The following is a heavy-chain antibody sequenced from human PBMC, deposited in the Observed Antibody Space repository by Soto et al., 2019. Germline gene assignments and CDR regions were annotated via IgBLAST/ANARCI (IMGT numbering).Heavy chain of an antibody. V-gene: IGHV1-69*15. D-gene: IGHD5-18*01. Sequence: QVQLVQSGAEVRKPGSSVQVSCKASGGTFYTYTFSWVRQAPGQGLEWMGSITPIYPTTNYAEKFQGRLTVTADGSTNTAYMELNSLTSDDTAVXXCARIPRYSFPTSDDLDSWGQGTLVT. CDR3: ARIPRYSFPTSDDLDS. CDR1: GGTFYTYT. CDR2: ITPIYPTT. J-gene: IGHJ4*02.